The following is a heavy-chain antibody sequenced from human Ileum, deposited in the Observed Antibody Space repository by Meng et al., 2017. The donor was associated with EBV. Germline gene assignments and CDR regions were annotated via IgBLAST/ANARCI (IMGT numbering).Heavy chain of an antibody. Sequence: QAQLVQSGAEVKKPGASVKLSCKASGYTFTRYPIHWVRQAPGQRPEWMGWINTDNGETEFSQKFQGRVTITRDTSATTAYMELISLRSEDTAVYYCASRPGFNIGPFDFWGQGTLVTVSS. J-gene: IGHJ4*02. CDR2: INTDNGET. D-gene: IGHD3/OR15-3a*01. CDR1: GYTFTRYP. CDR3: ASRPGFNIGPFDF. V-gene: IGHV1-3*04.